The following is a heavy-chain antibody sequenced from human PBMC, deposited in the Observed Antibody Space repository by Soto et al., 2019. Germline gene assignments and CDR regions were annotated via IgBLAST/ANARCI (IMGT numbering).Heavy chain of an antibody. D-gene: IGHD6-19*01. Sequence: EVQLLESGGGLVQPGGSLILSCAASGFTFSNYAMNWVRQAPGKGLEWVSVISGSGGSTYYADSVKGRFTISRDNSKNTLYLQMNSLRAEDTAVYYCASRNSGWYFDYWGQGTLVTVSS. J-gene: IGHJ4*02. CDR2: ISGSGGST. V-gene: IGHV3-23*01. CDR3: ASRNSGWYFDY. CDR1: GFTFSNYA.